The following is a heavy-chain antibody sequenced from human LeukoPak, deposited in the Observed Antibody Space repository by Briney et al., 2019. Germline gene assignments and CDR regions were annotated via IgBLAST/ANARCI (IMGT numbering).Heavy chain of an antibody. CDR3: ARDLRPEQQLVLWY. Sequence: ASVKVSCKASGYTFTSYGISWVRQAPGQGLEWMGWISAYNGNTNYAQKLQGRVTMTTDTSTSTAYMELRSLRSDDTAVYYCARDLRPEQQLVLWYWGQGTLVTVSS. J-gene: IGHJ4*02. V-gene: IGHV1-18*01. D-gene: IGHD6-13*01. CDR1: GYTFTSYG. CDR2: ISAYNGNT.